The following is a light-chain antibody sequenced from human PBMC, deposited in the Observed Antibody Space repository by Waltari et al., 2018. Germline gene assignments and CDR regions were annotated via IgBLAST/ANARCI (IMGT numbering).Light chain of an antibody. CDR1: QNLLHRNGNNY. CDR2: LGS. Sequence: DIVVTQSLLSLPVPPGEPASISCRSSQNLLHRNGNNYLDWYLQKPGQSPQLLIYLGSNRASGVPDSFIGSGSSTDYTMRISKVEAEDVRVYFFMQSLQTLWTFGPGTGVEI. CDR3: MQSLQTLWT. J-gene: IGKJ1*01. V-gene: IGKV2-28*01.